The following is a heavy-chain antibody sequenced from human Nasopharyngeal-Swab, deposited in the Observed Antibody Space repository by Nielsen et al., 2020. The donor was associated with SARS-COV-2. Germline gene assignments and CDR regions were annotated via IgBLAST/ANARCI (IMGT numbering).Heavy chain of an antibody. CDR3: ARGDSDSPDYSPRVFDY. D-gene: IGHD3-22*01. V-gene: IGHV4-34*01. CDR2: VNHGGST. Sequence: WIRQPPGKGLEWIGEVNHGGSTNSNPSLKRRVTMSVGTSKNQFSLNLGSVTAADTAVYYCARGDSDSPDYSPRVFDYWGQGSLVTVSS. J-gene: IGHJ4*02.